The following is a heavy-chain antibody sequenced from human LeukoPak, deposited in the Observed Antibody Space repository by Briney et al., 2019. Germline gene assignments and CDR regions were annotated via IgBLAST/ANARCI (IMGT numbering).Heavy chain of an antibody. V-gene: IGHV4-31*03. CDR3: AREMRTVTTYNWFDP. CDR1: GGSISSGGYY. CDR2: IYYSGST. Sequence: SQTLSLTRTVSGGSISSGGYYWSWIRQHPGKGLEWIGYIYYSGSTYYNPSLKSRVTISVDTSKNQFSLKLTFVTAADTAVYYCAREMRTVTTYNWFDPWGQGTLVTVSS. D-gene: IGHD4-17*01. J-gene: IGHJ5*02.